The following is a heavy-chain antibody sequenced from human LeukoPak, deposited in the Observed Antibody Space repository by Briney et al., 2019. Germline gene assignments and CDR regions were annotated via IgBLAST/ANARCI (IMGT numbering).Heavy chain of an antibody. Sequence: PGGSLRLSCAASGFTFSSYSMNWVRQAPGKGLEWVSSISSSSSYIYYADSVKGRFTISRDNAKNSLYLQMDSLRAEDTAVYYCARDAYSGSYPRRLDYWGQGTLVTVSS. V-gene: IGHV3-21*01. D-gene: IGHD1-26*01. CDR3: ARDAYSGSYPRRLDY. J-gene: IGHJ4*02. CDR2: ISSSSSYI. CDR1: GFTFSSYS.